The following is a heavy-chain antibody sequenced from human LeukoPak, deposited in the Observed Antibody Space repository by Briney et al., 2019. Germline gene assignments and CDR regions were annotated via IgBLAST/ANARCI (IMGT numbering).Heavy chain of an antibody. D-gene: IGHD5-24*01. V-gene: IGHV3-7*04. Sequence: QPGGSLRLSCVASGFPFSSYWMTWVRQAPGKGLEWVANIKQDGSKKSYVDSVKGRFTISRDNAKNSLYLQMSSLRAEDTAIYYCTRVGYIDEGIDYWGQGTLVTVSS. CDR3: TRVGYIDEGIDY. CDR1: GFPFSSYW. J-gene: IGHJ4*02. CDR2: IKQDGSKK.